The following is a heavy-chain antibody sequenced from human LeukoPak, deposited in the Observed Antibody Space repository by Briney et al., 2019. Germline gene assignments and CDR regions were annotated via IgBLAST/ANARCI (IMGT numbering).Heavy chain of an antibody. CDR2: IYHSGST. CDR1: GGSISSGGYY. D-gene: IGHD6-19*01. J-gene: IGHJ5*02. Sequence: SETLSLTCTVSGGSISSGGYYWSWIRQPPGKGLEWIGYIYHSGSTYYNPSLKSRVTISVDRSKNQFSLKLSSVTAADTAVYYCARGQWLVPRGAWFDPWGQGTLVTVSS. CDR3: ARGQWLVPRGAWFDP. V-gene: IGHV4-30-2*01.